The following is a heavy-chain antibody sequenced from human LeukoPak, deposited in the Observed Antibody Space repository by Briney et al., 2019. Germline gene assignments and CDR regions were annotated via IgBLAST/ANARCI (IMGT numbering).Heavy chain of an antibody. Sequence: PSETLSLTCNVSGGSFGNYYWNWIRQSPGKGLEWIGYIYSSGITNYNPSLKTRVTISVDTSKNQFSLKLSSVTAADTAVYYCATTTGSGSYYNRFGYYYGMDVWGQGTTVTVSS. D-gene: IGHD3-10*01. CDR1: GGSFGNYY. V-gene: IGHV4-4*09. J-gene: IGHJ6*02. CDR3: ATTTGSGSYYNRFGYYYGMDV. CDR2: IYSSGIT.